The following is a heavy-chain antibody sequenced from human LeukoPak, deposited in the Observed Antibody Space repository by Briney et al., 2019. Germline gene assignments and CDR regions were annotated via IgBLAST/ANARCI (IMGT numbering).Heavy chain of an antibody. J-gene: IGHJ4*02. CDR2: IRSKANSYAT. Sequence: PGGSLRLSCAASGFTFSASAMHWVRQASGKGLEWVGRIRSKANSYATAYAASVEGRFTISRDDSKNTAYLQMNNLKTEDTAVYYCTRPGYDGKDYWGQGTLVTVSS. D-gene: IGHD5-12*01. CDR1: GFTFSASA. V-gene: IGHV3-73*01. CDR3: TRPGYDGKDY.